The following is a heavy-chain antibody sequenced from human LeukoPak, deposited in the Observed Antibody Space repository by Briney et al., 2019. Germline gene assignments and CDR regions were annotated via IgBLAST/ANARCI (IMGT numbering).Heavy chain of an antibody. Sequence: ASVKVSCKASGYTFTTYYMHWVRQAPGQGLEWMGIINPSGGSTTYAQNFQGRVTMTRDTSTSTVYMELSSLRTADTAVYYCARGTTEGFDPWGQGTLVTVSS. J-gene: IGHJ5*02. CDR1: GYTFTTYY. CDR2: INPSGGST. V-gene: IGHV1-46*01. D-gene: IGHD1/OR15-1a*01. CDR3: ARGTTEGFDP.